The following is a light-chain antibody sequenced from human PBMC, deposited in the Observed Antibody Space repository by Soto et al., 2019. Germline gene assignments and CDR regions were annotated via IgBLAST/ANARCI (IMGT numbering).Light chain of an antibody. J-gene: IGKJ1*01. Sequence: DIQMTQSPSTLSASVGDRVTITCRASQSINNWLVGYQQKPGIAPKLLMYKASNLESGVPSRFSGSGSGTEFALTISSLQPDDFATYYCQQYNSYPWTFGQGTKVEIK. V-gene: IGKV1-5*03. CDR2: KAS. CDR3: QQYNSYPWT. CDR1: QSINNW.